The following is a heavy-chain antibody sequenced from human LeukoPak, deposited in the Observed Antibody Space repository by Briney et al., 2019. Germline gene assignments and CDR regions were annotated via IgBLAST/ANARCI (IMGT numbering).Heavy chain of an antibody. Sequence: SQTLSLTCTVSGGSISSGSYYWSWIRQPAGNGLEWIGRIYTSGSTNYNPSLKSRVTISVDTSKNQFSLKLSSVTAADTAVYYCARAPRVVLDFDYWGQGTLVTVSS. CDR2: IYTSGST. J-gene: IGHJ4*02. CDR3: ARAPRVVLDFDY. D-gene: IGHD3-3*01. V-gene: IGHV4-61*02. CDR1: GGSISSGSYY.